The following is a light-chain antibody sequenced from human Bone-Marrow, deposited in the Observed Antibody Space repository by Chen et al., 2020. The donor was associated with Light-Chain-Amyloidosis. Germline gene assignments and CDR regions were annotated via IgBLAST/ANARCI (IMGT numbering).Light chain of an antibody. CDR1: NIGSTS. CDR3: QVWDRSRDRPV. J-gene: IGLJ3*02. CDR2: DDS. V-gene: IGLV3-21*02. Sequence: SYVLTQPSSVSVSPGQTATIACGGNNIGSTSVHWYQQTPGQAPLLVVYDDSDRPSGIPARLTGSNSGNTATLTIRRVEDGDEADYYCQVWDRSRDRPVFGGGTKLTVL.